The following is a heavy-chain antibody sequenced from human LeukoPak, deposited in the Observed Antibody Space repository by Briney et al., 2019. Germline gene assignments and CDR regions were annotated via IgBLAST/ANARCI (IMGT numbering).Heavy chain of an antibody. Sequence: GGSLRLSCAASGFTFDDYAMHWVRQAPGKGLEWVSGISWNSGSIGYADSVKGRFTISRDNAKNSLYLQMNSLRAEDTALYYCAKGSSRGVRGPRGFVLDYWGQGTLVTVSS. CDR3: AKGSSRGVRGPRGFVLDY. V-gene: IGHV3-9*01. D-gene: IGHD3-10*01. CDR1: GFTFDDYA. J-gene: IGHJ4*02. CDR2: ISWNSGSI.